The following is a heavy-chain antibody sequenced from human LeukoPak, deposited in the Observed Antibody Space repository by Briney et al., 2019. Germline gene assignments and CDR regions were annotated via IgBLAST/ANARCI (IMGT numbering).Heavy chain of an antibody. CDR2: ISYDGSNK. Sequence: GGSLRLSCAASGFTFSSYAMHWVRQAPGKGLEWVAVISYDGSNKYYADSVKGRFTISRDNSKNTLYLQMNSLRAEDTAVYYCARAGGHDYGDYIDYWGQGTLVTVSS. CDR1: GFTFSSYA. CDR3: ARAGGHDYGDYIDY. V-gene: IGHV3-30-3*01. D-gene: IGHD4-17*01. J-gene: IGHJ4*02.